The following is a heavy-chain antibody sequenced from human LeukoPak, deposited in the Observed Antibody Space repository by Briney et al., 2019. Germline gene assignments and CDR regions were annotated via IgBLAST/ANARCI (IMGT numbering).Heavy chain of an antibody. V-gene: IGHV4-59*01. J-gene: IGHJ3*02. Sequence: PSETLSLTCTVSGGSISSYYWSWIRQPPGKGLEWIGYIYYSGSTNYNLSLKSRVTISVDTSKNQFSLKLSSVTAADTAVYYCARGWTYYAFDIWGQGTMVTVSS. D-gene: IGHD2-8*01. CDR3: ARGWTYYAFDI. CDR2: IYYSGST. CDR1: GGSISSYY.